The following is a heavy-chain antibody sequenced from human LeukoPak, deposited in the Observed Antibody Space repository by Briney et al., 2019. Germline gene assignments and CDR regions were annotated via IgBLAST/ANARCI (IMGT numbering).Heavy chain of an antibody. V-gene: IGHV4-34*01. Sequence: NSSETLSLTCAVYGGSFSGYYWSWIRQPPGKGLEWIGEINHSVSTNYNPSLKSRVTISVDTSKNQFSLKLSSVTAADTAFYYCASQGHHGKIVGTTLSYFYMDVWGKGTTVTVSS. J-gene: IGHJ6*03. CDR2: INHSVST. D-gene: IGHD1-26*01. CDR1: GGSFSGYY. CDR3: ASQGHHGKIVGTTLSYFYMDV.